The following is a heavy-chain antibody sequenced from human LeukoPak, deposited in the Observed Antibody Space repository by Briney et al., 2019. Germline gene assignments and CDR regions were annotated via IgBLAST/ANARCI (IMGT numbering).Heavy chain of an antibody. CDR1: GFTLSSYR. CDR3: ARDGDSGSPSLDY. J-gene: IGHJ4*02. CDR2: ISSSTSYI. V-gene: IGHV3-21*01. Sequence: GGSLRLSCAASGFTLSSYRMNWVGQARGKGLEWVSSISSSTSYIYYAVSVKRRFTISRDNAKNSLYLQMNSLRAEDTAVYYCARDGDSGSPSLDYWGQGTLVTVSS. D-gene: IGHD1-26*01.